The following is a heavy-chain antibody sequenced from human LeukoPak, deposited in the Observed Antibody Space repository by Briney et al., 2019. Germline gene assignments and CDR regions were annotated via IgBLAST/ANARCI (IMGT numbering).Heavy chain of an antibody. CDR2: MSGSGGTS. J-gene: IGHJ3*02. CDR1: GFTFTSYS. CDR3: AKGRTAVRDTFDI. V-gene: IGHV3-23*01. Sequence: RGSLRLSCVASGFTFTSYSMSWVRQAPGKGLEWVSAMSGSGGTSAYADPVRGRFTISRDNSKNTLSLQMSSLRAEDTALYYCAKGRTAVRDTFDIWGQGTVVTVSS. D-gene: IGHD1-1*01.